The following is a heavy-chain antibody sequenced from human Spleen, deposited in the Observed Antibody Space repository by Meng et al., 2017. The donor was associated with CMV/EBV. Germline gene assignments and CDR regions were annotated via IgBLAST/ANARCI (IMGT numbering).Heavy chain of an antibody. Sequence: SVKVSCKASGYNFRSYGITWVRQAPGQGLEWVGWITPFNDNTNYAQKFQDRVTITRDRSMSAAYMELSNLRSEDTAMYYCARSPRCNSTSCREDNYYFDSWGQGTLVTVSS. J-gene: IGHJ4*02. V-gene: IGHV1-45*02. CDR3: ARSPRCNSTSCREDNYYFDS. CDR2: ITPFNDNT. CDR1: GYNFRSYG. D-gene: IGHD2-2*01.